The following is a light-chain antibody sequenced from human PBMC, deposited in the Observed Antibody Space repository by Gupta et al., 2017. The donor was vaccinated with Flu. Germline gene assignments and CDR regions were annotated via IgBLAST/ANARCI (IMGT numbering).Light chain of an antibody. Sequence: PATLSGSPGERATLSCRASQGVSSNLAWYQQKPGQAPRLLFYGASTRATGIPARFSGSESGTEFTLTISSLQSEDFALYYCQQYDSWPLTFGGGTKVEIK. V-gene: IGKV3-15*01. J-gene: IGKJ4*01. CDR3: QQYDSWPLT. CDR2: GAS. CDR1: QGVSSN.